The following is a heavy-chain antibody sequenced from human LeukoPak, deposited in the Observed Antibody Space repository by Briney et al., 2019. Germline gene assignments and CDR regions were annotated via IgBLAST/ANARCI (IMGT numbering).Heavy chain of an antibody. J-gene: IGHJ4*02. CDR3: ARGTAAGTFDY. D-gene: IGHD6-13*01. V-gene: IGHV4-30-2*01. CDR2: IYHSGST. CDR1: GGSISSGGYS. Sequence: SETLSLTCAVSGGSISSGGYSWSWIRQPPGKGLEWIGYIYHSGSTYYNPSLKSRVTISVDRSKNQFSLKLSSVTAADTAVYYCARGTAAGTFDYWGQRTLVTVSS.